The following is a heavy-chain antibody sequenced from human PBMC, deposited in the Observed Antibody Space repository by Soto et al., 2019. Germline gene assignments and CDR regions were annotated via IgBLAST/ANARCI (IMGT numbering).Heavy chain of an antibody. J-gene: IGHJ6*02. CDR2: ISSSSSYI. Sequence: GGSLSISCAASGFTFSSYSMNWVRPAPGKGLEWVSSISSSSSYIYYADSVKGRFTISRDNAKNSLYLQMNSLRAEDTAVYYCAREPPYYYDSSGYPLYYYYGMDVWGQGTTVTVSS. V-gene: IGHV3-21*01. CDR3: AREPPYYYDSSGYPLYYYYGMDV. D-gene: IGHD3-22*01. CDR1: GFTFSSYS.